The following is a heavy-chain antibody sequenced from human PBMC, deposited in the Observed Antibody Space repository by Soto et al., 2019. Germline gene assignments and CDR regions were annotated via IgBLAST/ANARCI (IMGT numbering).Heavy chain of an antibody. J-gene: IGHJ4*02. Sequence: QVQLVQSATEVVKPGASVRVSCKASGYVFTGWGISWVRQVPGQGLEWVGWVSAYDGATRSSEKLQGRISETRDKYTNTVYMDLTNLRSDDAAVYYCARDRAGLLEFWGQGSLVTVSS. CDR2: VSAYDGAT. CDR1: GYVFTGWG. V-gene: IGHV1-18*01. D-gene: IGHD3-10*01. CDR3: ARDRAGLLEF.